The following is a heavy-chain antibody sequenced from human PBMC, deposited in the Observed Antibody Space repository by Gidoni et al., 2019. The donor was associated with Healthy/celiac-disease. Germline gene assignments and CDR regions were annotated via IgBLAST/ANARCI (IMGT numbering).Heavy chain of an antibody. J-gene: IGHJ6*02. D-gene: IGHD6-19*01. CDR2: ISGSGGST. Sequence: EVQLLESGGGLVQPGGSLRLSCAASGFTFSSYAMSWVRQAPGKGLEWVSAISGSGGSTYYADSVKGRFTISRDNSKNTLYLQMNSLRAEDTAVYYCAKAIGLAVAGSYYYYGMDVWGQGTTVTVSS. V-gene: IGHV3-23*01. CDR3: AKAIGLAVAGSYYYYGMDV. CDR1: GFTFSSYA.